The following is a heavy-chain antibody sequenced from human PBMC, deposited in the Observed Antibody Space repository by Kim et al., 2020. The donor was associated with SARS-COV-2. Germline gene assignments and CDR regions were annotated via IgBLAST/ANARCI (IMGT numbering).Heavy chain of an antibody. Sequence: SWKGRFTISRDKSKNTLYLQMTSLRAEDTAVYYCAKYYYGSGSYLNWFDPWGQGTLVTVSS. CDR3: AKYYYGSGSYLNWFDP. D-gene: IGHD3-10*01. V-gene: IGHV3-23*01. J-gene: IGHJ5*02.